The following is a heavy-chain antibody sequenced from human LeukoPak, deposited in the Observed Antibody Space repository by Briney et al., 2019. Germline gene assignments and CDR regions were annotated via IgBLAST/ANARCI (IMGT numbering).Heavy chain of an antibody. Sequence: GGSLRLACAASGFRFSSYAMSWVRQAPGKGLEWVSAISGSGVSTYYADSVKGRFTVSRDNSKNTLYLQMSSLRAEDTAIYYCAKDERNWNYNLASQTYDWGQGTLVTVSS. CDR1: GFRFSSYA. CDR2: ISGSGVST. D-gene: IGHD1-7*01. V-gene: IGHV3-23*01. CDR3: AKDERNWNYNLASQTYD. J-gene: IGHJ4*02.